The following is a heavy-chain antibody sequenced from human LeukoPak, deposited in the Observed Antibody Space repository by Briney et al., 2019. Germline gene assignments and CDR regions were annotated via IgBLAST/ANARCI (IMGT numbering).Heavy chain of an antibody. Sequence: SDTLSLTCSVSGGSISGYYWSWIRQPPGKGLEWIGYIYYSGSTNYNPSLKSRVTMSVDTSKNQFSLKLSSVTAADTAVYYCARYGLAYTYDFWGQGTLVTVPS. CDR3: ARYGLAYTYDF. CDR1: GGSISGYY. D-gene: IGHD3-16*01. J-gene: IGHJ4*02. CDR2: IYYSGST. V-gene: IGHV4-59*07.